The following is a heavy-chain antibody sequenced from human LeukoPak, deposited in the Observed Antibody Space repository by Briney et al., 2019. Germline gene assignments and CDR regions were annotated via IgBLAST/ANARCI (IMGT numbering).Heavy chain of an antibody. V-gene: IGHV1-69*05. Sequence: GASVKVSCKASGYTFSSYAISWVRQAPGQGLEWMGGIIPIFGTANYAQKFQGRVTITTDESTSTAYMELSSLRSEDTAVYYCARMRPPNVYSSSDDAFDIWGQGTMVTVSS. CDR3: ARMRPPNVYSSSDDAFDI. J-gene: IGHJ3*02. CDR1: GYTFSSYA. D-gene: IGHD6-6*01. CDR2: IIPIFGTA.